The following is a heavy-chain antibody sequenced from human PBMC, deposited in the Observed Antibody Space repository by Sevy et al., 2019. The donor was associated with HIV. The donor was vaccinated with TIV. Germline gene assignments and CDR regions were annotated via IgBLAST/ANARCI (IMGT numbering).Heavy chain of an antibody. CDR1: GFTFSSYW. Sequence: GGCLRLSCAASGFTFSSYWMSWVRQAPGKGLEWVATINQDGSETFYVDSVKGRFTISIHNPRKSLYLQMNSLSAEDTAVYYCARPLYGSADYWGQGTLVTVSS. CDR2: INQDGSET. D-gene: IGHD3-10*01. V-gene: IGHV3-7*01. CDR3: ARPLYGSADY. J-gene: IGHJ4*02.